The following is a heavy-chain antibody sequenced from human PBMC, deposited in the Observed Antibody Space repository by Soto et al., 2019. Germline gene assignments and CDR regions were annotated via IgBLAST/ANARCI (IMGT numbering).Heavy chain of an antibody. CDR2: ITPSGDAT. CDR3: AEMVPRSRNSGYFADFDY. V-gene: IGHV3-23*01. CDR1: GFTFSSFA. Sequence: EVQVLESGGGLVQPGGSLRLSCAASGFTFSSFAMSWVRQLPGKGLEWVSGITPSGDATYYADSMRGRVTISRDNSKNTLYLQMTRLRAEDTAVYYCAEMVPRSRNSGYFADFDYWGQGTLVTVSS. D-gene: IGHD3-22*01. J-gene: IGHJ4*02.